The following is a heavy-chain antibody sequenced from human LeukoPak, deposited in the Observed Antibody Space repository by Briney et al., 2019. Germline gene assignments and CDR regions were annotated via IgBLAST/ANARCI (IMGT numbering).Heavy chain of an antibody. CDR1: GLTVTNAW. CDR3: TTGIRGD. V-gene: IGHV3-15*04. CDR2: IASKTDGGTT. Sequence: PGGSLRLSYAASGLTVTNAWMNWDRQAPGKGLEWVGRIASKTDGGTTDYAAPVKGRFTISRDDSKNTLFLQMNSLKTEDTAVYYCTTGIRGDCGQGTLVTVSS. J-gene: IGHJ4*02.